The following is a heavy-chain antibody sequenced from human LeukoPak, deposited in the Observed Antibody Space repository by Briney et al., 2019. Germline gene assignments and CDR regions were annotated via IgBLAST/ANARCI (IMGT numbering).Heavy chain of an antibody. V-gene: IGHV3-21*01. J-gene: IGHJ5*01. D-gene: IGHD2-15*01. Sequence: GGSLRLSCAASGFTFSSYSMNWVRQAPGKGLEWVSSINTRSYIYYADSVNGRFTISRDDAKNSLYLQMNSLTAEDTAVYYCAREGGYCYGGSCRWFDSWGQGTLVTVSS. CDR1: GFTFSSYS. CDR2: INTRSYI. CDR3: AREGGYCYGGSCRWFDS.